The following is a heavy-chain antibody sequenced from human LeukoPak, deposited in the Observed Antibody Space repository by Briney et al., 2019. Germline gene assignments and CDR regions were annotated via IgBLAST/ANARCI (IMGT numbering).Heavy chain of an antibody. CDR1: GGSISSSSYY. D-gene: IGHD3-22*01. CDR3: ARAKLYYYDSSGYYDY. Sequence: SETLSLTCTVSGGSISSSSYYWGWLRQPPGKGLEWIGSIYYSGSTYYNPSLKSRVTISVDTSKNQFSLKLSSVTAADTAVYYCARAKLYYYDSSGYYDYWGQGTLVTVSS. CDR2: IYYSGST. J-gene: IGHJ4*02. V-gene: IGHV4-39*07.